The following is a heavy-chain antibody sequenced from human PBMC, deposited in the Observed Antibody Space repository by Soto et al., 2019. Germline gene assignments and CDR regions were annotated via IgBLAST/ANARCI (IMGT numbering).Heavy chain of an antibody. CDR2: INPSGGST. Sequence: QVQLVQSGAEVKKPGASVKVSCKASGYTFTSYYMHWVRQAPGQGLEWMGIINPSGGSTSYAQKFQGRVSMTRDTSTSTVYMELSSLRSDDTAVYYCATWFPVAGSGSYYPPFDYWGQGTLVTVSS. D-gene: IGHD3-10*01. V-gene: IGHV1-46*03. CDR3: ATWFPVAGSGSYYPPFDY. J-gene: IGHJ4*02. CDR1: GYTFTSYY.